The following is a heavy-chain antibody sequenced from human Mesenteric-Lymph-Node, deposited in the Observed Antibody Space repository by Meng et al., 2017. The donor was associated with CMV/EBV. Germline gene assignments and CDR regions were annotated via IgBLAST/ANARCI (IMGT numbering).Heavy chain of an antibody. V-gene: IGHV3-30*04. CDR2: ISYDGRDK. CDR1: GFSFSSYV. CDR3: AKDPHEFWSPYFLDS. Sequence: GESLKISCGASGFSFSSYVMHWVRQGPGKGLEWVAVISYDGRDKYYADSVKGRFTISRDNSKNTLYLQMNSLRPEDTAVYYCAKDPHEFWSPYFLDSWGHGTLVTVTS. J-gene: IGHJ5*01. D-gene: IGHD3-3*01.